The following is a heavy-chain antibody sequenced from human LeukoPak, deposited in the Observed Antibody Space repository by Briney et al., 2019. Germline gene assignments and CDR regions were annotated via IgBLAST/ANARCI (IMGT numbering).Heavy chain of an antibody. D-gene: IGHD2-2*01. J-gene: IGHJ6*04. V-gene: IGHV3-7*01. CDR2: IKEDGSEK. Sequence: GGSLRLSCAASGFTFSTYWMSWVRQAPGKGLEWVANIKEDGSEKYYGDSVKGRFTISRDNAKNSLYLQMNSLRAEDTAVYYCARESPKSPRYCSSTSCYVLDVWGKGTTVTVSS. CDR1: GFTFSTYW. CDR3: ARESPKSPRYCSSTSCYVLDV.